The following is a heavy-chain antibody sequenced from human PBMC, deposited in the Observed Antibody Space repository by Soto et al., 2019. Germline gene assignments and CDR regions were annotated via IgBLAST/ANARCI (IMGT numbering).Heavy chain of an antibody. V-gene: IGHV3-11*01. CDR3: ERVRYGDYGDY. Sequence: QVQLVESGGRLVKPGGSLRLSCAASGFTFSDYYMRWIRQAPGKGLEWVSFISYRGSRIYYADSVKGRFTISRDDAKNSVFLQMNSLRVEDTAVYYCERVRYGDYGDYWGQGTLVTVSS. J-gene: IGHJ4*02. CDR2: ISYRGSRI. D-gene: IGHD4-17*01. CDR1: GFTFSDYY.